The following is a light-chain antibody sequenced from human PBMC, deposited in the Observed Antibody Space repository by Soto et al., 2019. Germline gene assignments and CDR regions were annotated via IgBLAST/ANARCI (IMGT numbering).Light chain of an antibody. CDR1: NIGSKS. J-gene: IGLJ2*01. CDR2: HDS. CDR3: QVWDRSSDVI. V-gene: IGLV3-21*02. Sequence: SSELTQPPSVSVAPGQTARITCGGNNIGSKSVHWYQQKAGQAPEVVVFHDSDRPSGIPERFSGSKYGTTATLTISRVEAGDEADYYCQVWDRSSDVIFGGGTKLTVL.